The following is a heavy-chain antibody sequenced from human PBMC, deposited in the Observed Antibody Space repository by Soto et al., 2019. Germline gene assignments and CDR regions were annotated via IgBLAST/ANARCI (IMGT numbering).Heavy chain of an antibody. J-gene: IGHJ4*02. Sequence: PSETLSLTCTFSVYSISSGYYWGWIRQPPGKGLEWIGSAYHRGTSYYNPSLQSRVTISVDTSKNQFSMRLTSVTAADTAVYYCARGNGYYETTGDFNSWGQGALVTVSS. CDR3: ARGNGYYETTGDFNS. D-gene: IGHD3-22*01. CDR2: AYHRGTS. CDR1: VYSISSGYY. V-gene: IGHV4-38-2*02.